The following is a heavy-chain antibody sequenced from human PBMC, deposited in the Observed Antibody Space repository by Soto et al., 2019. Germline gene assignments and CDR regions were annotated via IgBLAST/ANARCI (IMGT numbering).Heavy chain of an antibody. CDR3: ARDGVLRLRKLSLDYYYGMAI. Sequence: ESGGGVVRLGRSLRLSCAASGFTFTNYDMHWVRQAPGKGLEWVAVVSYDGSSEDYAASVKGRFTISRDNSKDTLFLQMNNLRADDTAVYYCARDGVLRLRKLSLDYYYGMAIWGQGTTVTVSS. D-gene: IGHD3-16*02. V-gene: IGHV3-33*05. CDR2: VSYDGSSE. J-gene: IGHJ6*02. CDR1: GFTFTNYD.